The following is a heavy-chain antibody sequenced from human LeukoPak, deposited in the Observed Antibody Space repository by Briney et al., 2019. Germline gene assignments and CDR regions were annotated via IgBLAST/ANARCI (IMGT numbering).Heavy chain of an antibody. J-gene: IGHJ3*02. CDR2: ISSSSSYI. D-gene: IGHD6-13*01. Sequence: SGGSLRLSCAASGFTFSDAWMSWVRQAPGKGLEWVSSISSSSSYIYYADSVNGRFTISRDNAKNSLYLQMNSLRAEDTAVYYCARGQKQQLFDDAFDIWGQGTMVTVSS. V-gene: IGHV3-21*01. CDR3: ARGQKQQLFDDAFDI. CDR1: GFTFSDAW.